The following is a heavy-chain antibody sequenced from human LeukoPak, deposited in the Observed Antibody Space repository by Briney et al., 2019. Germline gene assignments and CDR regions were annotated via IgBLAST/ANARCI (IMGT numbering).Heavy chain of an antibody. D-gene: IGHD3-22*01. J-gene: IGHJ3*02. Sequence: GAGVTVTFKCSGYTFTSYGFSWVRPAPGQGLEWVGWISAYNGNTNYSQKLQGRVTMTTDTSTSTAYMELRSLRSGDTAVYYCARGGDYYDSSGTPDAFDIWGQGTMVTVSS. CDR3: ARGGDYYDSSGTPDAFDI. CDR2: ISAYNGNT. V-gene: IGHV1-18*01. CDR1: GYTFTSYG.